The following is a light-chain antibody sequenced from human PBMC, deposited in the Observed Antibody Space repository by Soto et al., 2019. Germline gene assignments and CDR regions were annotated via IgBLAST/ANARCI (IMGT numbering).Light chain of an antibody. CDR3: QHYNNWPPWT. CDR1: QSVSSN. V-gene: IGKV3-15*01. Sequence: EIVMTQSPATLSVSPGERATFSCRASQSVSSNLAWYQQKPGQPPRLLIYGASIRATGIPARFSGSGSGTEFTLTISTLQSEDFAIYYCQHYNNWPPWTFGQGTKVDIK. J-gene: IGKJ1*01. CDR2: GAS.